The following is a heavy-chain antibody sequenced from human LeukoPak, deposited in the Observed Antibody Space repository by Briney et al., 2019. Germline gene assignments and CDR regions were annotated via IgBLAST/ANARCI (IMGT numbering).Heavy chain of an antibody. CDR1: GGSISSSSYY. V-gene: IGHV4-39*07. Sequence: PSETLSLTCTVSGGSISSSSYYWGWIRQPPGKGLEWIGSIYYSGSTYYNPSLKSRVTISVDTSKNQFSLKLSSVTAADTAVYYCARVSYDSSGYEYYFDYWGQGTLVTVSS. CDR3: ARVSYDSSGYEYYFDY. CDR2: IYYSGST. D-gene: IGHD3-22*01. J-gene: IGHJ4*02.